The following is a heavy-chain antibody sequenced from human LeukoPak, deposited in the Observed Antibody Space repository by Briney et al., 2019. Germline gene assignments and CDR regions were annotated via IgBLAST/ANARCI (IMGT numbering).Heavy chain of an antibody. V-gene: IGHV4-61*01. D-gene: IGHD3-10*01. CDR3: ARGGGLNWFDP. J-gene: IGHJ5*02. Sequence: PSETLSLTCTVSGASVSSESYYWSWIRQPPGKGLEWIGYIYYSGNTNYSPSLKSRVTISVDTSKNQFSLRLSSVTAADTAVYYCARGGGLNWFDPWGQGTLVTVSS. CDR1: GASVSSESYY. CDR2: IYYSGNT.